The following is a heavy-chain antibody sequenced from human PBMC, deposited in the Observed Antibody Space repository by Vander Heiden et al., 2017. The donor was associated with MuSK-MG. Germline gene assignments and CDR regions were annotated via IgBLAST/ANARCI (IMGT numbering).Heavy chain of an antibody. CDR3: ARDIYYDILTGYYSGPPRGQSYYYGMDV. D-gene: IGHD3-9*01. CDR2: IIPIFGTA. Sequence: QVQLVQSGAEVKKPGSSVKVSCKASGGTFSSYAISWVRQAPGQGLEWMGGIIPIFGTANYAQKFQGRVTITADKSTSTAYMELSSLRSEDTAVYYCARDIYYDILTGYYSGPPRGQSYYYGMDVWGQGTTVTVSS. V-gene: IGHV1-69*06. CDR1: GGTFSSYA. J-gene: IGHJ6*02.